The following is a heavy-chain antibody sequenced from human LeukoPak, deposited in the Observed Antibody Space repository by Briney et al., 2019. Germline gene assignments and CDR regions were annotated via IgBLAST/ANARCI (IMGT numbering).Heavy chain of an antibody. D-gene: IGHD3-16*01. CDR1: GGSISTYY. V-gene: IGHV4-59*01. Sequence: SETLSLTCTVSGGSISTYYWSWIRQAPGKGPEWIGYIDYSGSTNRNPSLKSRVTISIDTSKNQFSLNLSSVTAADTAVYYCARVGEGCFHIWGQGTMVTVSS. CDR3: ARVGEGCFHI. CDR2: IDYSGST. J-gene: IGHJ3*02.